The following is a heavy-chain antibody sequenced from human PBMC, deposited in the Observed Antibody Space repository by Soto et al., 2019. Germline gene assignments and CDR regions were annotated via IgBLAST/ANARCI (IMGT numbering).Heavy chain of an antibody. J-gene: IGHJ4*02. CDR3: AKAGGDCSGGSCYSGQGDY. V-gene: IGHV3-23*01. CDR2: ITGSGESS. CDR1: GFTFSTYA. D-gene: IGHD2-15*01. Sequence: EVQLLESGGGLVQPGGSLRLSCAASGFTFSTYAMSWVRQAPGKGLEWVSGITGSGESSYYADSVKGRFTISRDNSKNALYLHMNSLRGEDMAVYYCAKAGGDCSGGSCYSGQGDYWGQGTLVTVSS.